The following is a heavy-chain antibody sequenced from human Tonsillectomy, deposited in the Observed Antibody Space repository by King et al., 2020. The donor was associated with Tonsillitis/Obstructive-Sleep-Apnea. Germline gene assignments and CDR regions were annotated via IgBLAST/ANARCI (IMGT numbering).Heavy chain of an antibody. CDR2: IIHSGTT. V-gene: IGHV4-34*01. D-gene: IGHD2-2*01. CDR3: ARGSSSTSLYSFYMDV. CDR1: GESFSGYY. J-gene: IGHJ6*03. Sequence: VQLQQWGAGLLKPSETLSLTCAVYGESFSGYYWTWIRQPPGKGLEWIGEIIHSGTTNYNPSLESRVTISVDTSKNEFSLKLSSVTAADTAVYYCARGSSSTSLYSFYMDVWGKGTAVTVSS.